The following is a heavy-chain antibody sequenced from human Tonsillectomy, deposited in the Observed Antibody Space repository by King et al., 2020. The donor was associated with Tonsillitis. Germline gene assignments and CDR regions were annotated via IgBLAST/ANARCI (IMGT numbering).Heavy chain of an antibody. CDR1: GFTVSSDY. D-gene: IGHD6-19*01. J-gene: IGHJ4*02. CDR3: ARQKAGRLSYFDY. V-gene: IGHV3-53*01. Sequence: VQLVESGGGLIQPGGSLRLSCAASGFTVSSDYMSWVRQAPGKGLEWVSVIYSGDTTYYADSVKGRFTISRDNSKNTLYLQMNSLRAEDTAVYYCARQKAGRLSYFDYWGQGTLVTVSS. CDR2: IYSGDTT.